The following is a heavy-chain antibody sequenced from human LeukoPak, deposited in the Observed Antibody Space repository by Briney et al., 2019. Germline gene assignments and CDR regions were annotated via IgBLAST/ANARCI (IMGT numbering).Heavy chain of an antibody. CDR3: ARDYCGGDCYSAPGFDP. CDR2: NYYSGST. V-gene: IGHV4-59*01. J-gene: IGHJ5*02. D-gene: IGHD2-21*01. Sequence: SQTLSLTCTVSGGSISSYYWSGIRQPPGRGLEWIGYNYYSGSTNSNPSLKSRVTLSVETSKNHFSLKLSPVTAAYTAVYCCARDYCGGDCYSAPGFDPWGQGTLVTVSS. CDR1: GGSISSYY.